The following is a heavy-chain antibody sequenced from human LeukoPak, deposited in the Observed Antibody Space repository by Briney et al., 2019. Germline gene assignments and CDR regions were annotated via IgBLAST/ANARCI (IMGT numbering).Heavy chain of an antibody. CDR2: ISSSGDTI. D-gene: IGHD2-15*01. Sequence: GGSLRLSCSTSGFIFSSYAINWVRQAPGEGLEWVSYISSSGDTIYYADSVKGRFTVSRDNAKNSLYLQMSSLRADDTALYYCARDRRQTLPDWGQGTLVTVSS. CDR1: GFIFSSYA. CDR3: ARDRRQTLPD. V-gene: IGHV3-48*01. J-gene: IGHJ4*02.